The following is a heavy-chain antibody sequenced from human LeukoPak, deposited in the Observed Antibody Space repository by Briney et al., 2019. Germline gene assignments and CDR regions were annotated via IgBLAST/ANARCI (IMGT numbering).Heavy chain of an antibody. D-gene: IGHD2-2*01. CDR2: ISSSSSTI. Sequence: GGSLRLSCAASGFTFSSYSMNWVRQAPGKGLEWVSYISSSSSTIYYADSVKGRFTISRDHAKNSLYLQMNSLRAEDTAVYYCARDQYSGDIVVVPAAMWYWGQGTLVTVSS. V-gene: IGHV3-48*04. CDR1: GFTFSSYS. J-gene: IGHJ4*02. CDR3: ARDQYSGDIVVVPAAMWY.